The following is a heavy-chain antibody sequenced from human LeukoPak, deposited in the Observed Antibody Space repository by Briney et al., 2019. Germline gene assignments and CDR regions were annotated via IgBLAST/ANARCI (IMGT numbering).Heavy chain of an antibody. CDR2: FDPEDGET. Sequence: ASVKVSCKVSGYTLTELSMHWVRQAPGKGLEWMGGFDPEDGETIYARKFQGRVTMTEDTSTDTAYMELSSLRSEDTAVYYCATGVAAAGTAGDYWGQGTLVTVSS. V-gene: IGHV1-24*01. CDR1: GYTLTELS. D-gene: IGHD6-13*01. CDR3: ATGVAAAGTAGDY. J-gene: IGHJ4*02.